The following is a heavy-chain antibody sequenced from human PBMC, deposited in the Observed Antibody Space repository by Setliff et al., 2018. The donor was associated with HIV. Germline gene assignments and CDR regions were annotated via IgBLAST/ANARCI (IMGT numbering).Heavy chain of an antibody. CDR3: ARDRRYSGTYHIDY. D-gene: IGHD1-26*01. V-gene: IGHV1-18*01. CDR2: VSAYNGLT. J-gene: IGHJ4*02. Sequence: ASVKVSCKASGYTFPNYGISWVRQAPGQGLEWMGWVSAYNGLTNYAQNLQGRVTMTTGTSSTTALLELRSLRSDDTAMYYCARDRRYSGTYHIDYWGQGTRVTVSS. CDR1: GYTFPNYG.